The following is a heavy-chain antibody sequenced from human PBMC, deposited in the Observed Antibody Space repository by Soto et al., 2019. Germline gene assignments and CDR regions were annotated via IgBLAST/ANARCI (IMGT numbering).Heavy chain of an antibody. D-gene: IGHD6-13*01. CDR1: GFTVSSNY. CDR2: IYSGGST. CDR3: ARCHLSAGISSYYYGMDV. V-gene: IGHV3-53*02. Sequence: EVQLVETGGGLIQPGGSLRLSCAASGFTVSSNYMSWVRQAPGKGLERVSVIYSGGSTYYADSVKGRFTISRDNSKNTLYLQMNSLRAEDTAVYYCARCHLSAGISSYYYGMDVWGQGTTVTVSS. J-gene: IGHJ6*02.